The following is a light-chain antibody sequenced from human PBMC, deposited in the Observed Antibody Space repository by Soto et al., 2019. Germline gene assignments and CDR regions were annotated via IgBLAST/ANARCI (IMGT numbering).Light chain of an antibody. Sequence: QSALTQPASVSGSPGESITISCTGTSSDVGGRDWVSWYQQHPGKTPKLMIYDVSLRPSGISNRFSGSKSGNTASLTISGLQAVDEADYFFCSYATGSVYVFGSGTKLTVL. V-gene: IGLV2-14*03. CDR1: SSDVGGRDW. CDR3: CSYATGSVYV. CDR2: DVS. J-gene: IGLJ1*01.